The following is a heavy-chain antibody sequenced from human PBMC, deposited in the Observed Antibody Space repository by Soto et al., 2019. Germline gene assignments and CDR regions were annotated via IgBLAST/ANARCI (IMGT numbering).Heavy chain of an antibody. J-gene: IGHJ4*01. V-gene: IGHV1-69*13. Sequence: AAVKVSCKASGVMFYSSAINWLRQDPGQGLEWMGGIVPTNGSPKYAHEFQDRVTITADASANTAYLDLSGLKSEDTAPYSCTCAPKWTNHLPRYWG. D-gene: IGHD1-26*01. CDR1: GVMFYSSA. CDR3: TCAPKWTNHLPRY. CDR2: IVPTNGSP.